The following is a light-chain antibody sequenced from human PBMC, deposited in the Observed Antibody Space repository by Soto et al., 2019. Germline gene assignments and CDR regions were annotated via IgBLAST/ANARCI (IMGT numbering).Light chain of an antibody. CDR3: QQSKGTPPT. J-gene: IGKJ1*01. CDR1: HNIGNF. Sequence: DIQLTQSPSSLSAFVGDRVTITCRASHNIGNFLNWYHQTPGRAPKLLVFAASSLHSGVPARFSRSGSGTDFTLTITNLQSEDFVTYYCQQSKGTPPTFGQGTNVEIK. V-gene: IGKV1-39*01. CDR2: AAS.